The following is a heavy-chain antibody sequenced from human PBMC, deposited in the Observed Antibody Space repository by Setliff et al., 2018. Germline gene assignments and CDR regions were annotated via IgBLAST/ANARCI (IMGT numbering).Heavy chain of an antibody. CDR2: IYIGGSA. Sequence: SETLSLTCTVSGGSISSYYWSWIRQPPGKGLEWIGHIYIGGSANYNPSLKSRVTMSIDTSKNQFSLKLNSVTAADMAVYYCARDSLWVREAKYYMVVWGKGTTVTVSS. J-gene: IGHJ6*03. D-gene: IGHD3-10*01. CDR1: GGSISSYY. CDR3: ARDSLWVREAKYYMVV. V-gene: IGHV4-4*07.